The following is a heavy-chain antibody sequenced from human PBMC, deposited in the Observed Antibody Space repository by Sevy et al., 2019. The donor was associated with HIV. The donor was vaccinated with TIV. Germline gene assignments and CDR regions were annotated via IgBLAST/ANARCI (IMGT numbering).Heavy chain of an antibody. CDR3: AKEGYSSGYAGAFNI. D-gene: IGHD3-22*01. CDR2: VSFHGGSQ. CDR1: GFSFSTSV. J-gene: IGHJ3*02. V-gene: IGHV3-30*04. Sequence: GGSLRLSCSASGFSFSTSVMHWVRQAPGKGLEWVALVSFHGGSQYPSDSVKGRFTISRDNSKNTLYLQLNSLSPEDTGVYYCAKEGYSSGYAGAFNIWGQGTLVTVSS.